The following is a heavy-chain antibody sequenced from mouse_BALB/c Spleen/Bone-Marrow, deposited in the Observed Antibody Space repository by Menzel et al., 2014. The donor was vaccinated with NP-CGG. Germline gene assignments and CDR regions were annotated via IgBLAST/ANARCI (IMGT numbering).Heavy chain of an antibody. J-gene: IGHJ4*01. CDR1: GFTFSSYT. Sequence: EVQVVESGGGLVKPGGPLKLSCAASGFTFSSYTMSWVRQTPEKRLEWVATISSGGSYTYYPDSVKGRFTISRDNAKNTLYLQMSSLKSEDTAMYYCTRDLYDGYYYYAMDYWGQGTSVTVSS. CDR3: TRDLYDGYYYYAMDY. CDR2: ISSGGSYT. D-gene: IGHD2-3*01. V-gene: IGHV5-6-4*01.